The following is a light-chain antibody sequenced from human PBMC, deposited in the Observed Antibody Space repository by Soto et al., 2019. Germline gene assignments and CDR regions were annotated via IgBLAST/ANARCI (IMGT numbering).Light chain of an antibody. Sequence: DIQLTQSLASLSASVGDRVTITCRARQSIRRSLNWYQQKPGKAPKPLLYAAASWQSGVPSRFSGSESVTDFTLTISSLQPEDFSTSYCHQNYSTPYTFGPGTKLEIK. CDR2: AAA. CDR3: HQNYSTPYT. V-gene: IGKV1-39*01. J-gene: IGKJ2*01. CDR1: QSIRRS.